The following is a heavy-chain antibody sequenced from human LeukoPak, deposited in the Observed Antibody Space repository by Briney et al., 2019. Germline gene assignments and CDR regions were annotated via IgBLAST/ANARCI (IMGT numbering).Heavy chain of an antibody. J-gene: IGHJ4*02. CDR1: GFTFSSYS. CDR3: ARERQITMIVPDYFDY. D-gene: IGHD3-22*01. V-gene: IGHV3-21*01. Sequence: PGGSLRLSCAASGFTFSSYSMNWVRQAPGKGLEWVSSISSSSSYMYYADSVKGRFTISRDNAKNSLYLQMNSLRAEDTAVYYCARERQITMIVPDYFDYWGQGTLVTVSS. CDR2: ISSSSSYM.